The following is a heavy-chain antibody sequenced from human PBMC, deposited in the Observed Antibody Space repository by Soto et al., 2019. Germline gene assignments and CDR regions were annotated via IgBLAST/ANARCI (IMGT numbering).Heavy chain of an antibody. V-gene: IGHV3-66*04. D-gene: IGHD5-18*01. CDR2: IYSGGST. J-gene: IGHJ4*02. CDR3: ARRGYNYGGGYFDY. CDR1: GVTVSSNY. Sequence: EVQLVESGGGLVQPGGSLRLSCAASGVTVSSNYMSWVRQAPGKGLEWVSVIYSGGSTYYTDSVKGRFTISRDNSENTLYLQMNSLRAEDTAVYYCARRGYNYGGGYFDYWGQGPLVTVSS.